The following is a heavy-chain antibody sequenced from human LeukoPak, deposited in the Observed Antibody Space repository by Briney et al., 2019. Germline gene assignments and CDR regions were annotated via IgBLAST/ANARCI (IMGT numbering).Heavy chain of an antibody. Sequence: GGSLRLSCAASGFTVSSNYMSWVRQAPGKGLEWVSVIYSGGSTYYADSVKGRFTISRDNSKNTLYLQMNSLRAEDTAVYYCARAYDKARKYYYDSSGAHFDYWAQGTLVTVSS. V-gene: IGHV3-53*01. CDR1: GFTVSSNY. CDR3: ARAYDKARKYYYDSSGAHFDY. J-gene: IGHJ4*02. CDR2: IYSGGST. D-gene: IGHD3-22*01.